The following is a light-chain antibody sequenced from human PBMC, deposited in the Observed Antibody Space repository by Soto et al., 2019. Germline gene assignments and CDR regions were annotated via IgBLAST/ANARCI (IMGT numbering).Light chain of an antibody. CDR3: LCYITYPWT. Sequence: DLPMTQSPSTLSASVGDRVTITCRASQSCRNSLAWYQQKAGKAPTLLIYDASTLQSGVPSRFSGSGSGTVSSLTISSLQPEDFATYYCLCYITYPWTFGQGTKVEIK. CDR1: QSCRNS. J-gene: IGKJ1*01. V-gene: IGKV1-5*01. CDR2: DAS.